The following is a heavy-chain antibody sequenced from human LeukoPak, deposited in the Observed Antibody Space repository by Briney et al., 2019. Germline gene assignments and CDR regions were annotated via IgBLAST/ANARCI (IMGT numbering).Heavy chain of an antibody. D-gene: IGHD7-27*01. V-gene: IGHV4-59*01. CDR1: GGSISSYY. CDR2: MYYSGST. J-gene: IGHJ5*02. CDR3: ATTGGYPLNWFDP. Sequence: LETLSLTCTVSGGSISSYYWSWIRQPPGKGLEWIGYMYYSGSTNYNPSLKSRVTISVDTSKNQFSLKLSSVTAADTAMYYCATTGGYPLNWFDPWGQGTLVTVSS.